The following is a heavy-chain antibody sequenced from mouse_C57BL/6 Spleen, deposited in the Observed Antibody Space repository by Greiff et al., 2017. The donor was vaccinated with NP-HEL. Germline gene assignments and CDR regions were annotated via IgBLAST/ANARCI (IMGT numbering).Heavy chain of an antibody. V-gene: IGHV5-4*01. CDR1: GFTFSSYA. CDR2: ISDGGSYT. D-gene: IGHD1-1*01. Sequence: DVKLVESGGGLVKPGGSLKLSCAASGFTFSSYAMSWVRQTPEKRLEWVATISDGGSYTYYPDNVKGRFTISRDNAKNNLYLQMSHLKSEDTAMYYCARDGITTVVAPYFDYWGQGTTLTVSS. CDR3: ARDGITTVVAPYFDY. J-gene: IGHJ2*01.